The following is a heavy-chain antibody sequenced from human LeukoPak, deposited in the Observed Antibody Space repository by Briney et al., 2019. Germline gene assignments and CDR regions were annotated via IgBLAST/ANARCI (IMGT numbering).Heavy chain of an antibody. V-gene: IGHV4-59*08. J-gene: IGHJ3*01. D-gene: IGHD6-13*01. CDR3: ARHDGSSWYYAFDA. CDR1: GVSISSYY. CDR2: IYYSGSA. Sequence: SETLSLTCTVSGVSISSYYWSWIRQPPGKGLEWIGYIYYSGSANYSPSLKSRVTISLDTSKNQFSLKLSSVTAADTAVYYCARHDGSSWYYAFDAWGQGTMVTVSS.